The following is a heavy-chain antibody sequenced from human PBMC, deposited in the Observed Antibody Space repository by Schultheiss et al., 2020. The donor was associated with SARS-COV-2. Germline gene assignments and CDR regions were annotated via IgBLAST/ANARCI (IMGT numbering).Heavy chain of an antibody. J-gene: IGHJ4*02. Sequence: SCAVSGGSISSGSYYWSWIRPPAGKGLEWIGRIYTSGSTNYNPSLKSRVTISVDTSKNQFSLKLSSVTAADTAVYYCARSVGSSWYDFDYWGQGTLVTVSS. CDR1: GGSISSGSYY. CDR3: ARSVGSSWYDFDY. D-gene: IGHD6-13*01. V-gene: IGHV4-61*02. CDR2: IYTSGST.